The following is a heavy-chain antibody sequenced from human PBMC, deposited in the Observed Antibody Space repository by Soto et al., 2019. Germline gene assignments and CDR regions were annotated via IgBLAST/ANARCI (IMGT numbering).Heavy chain of an antibody. CDR3: ARSLIAVAGTPSDH. CDR1: GFTVSSNY. D-gene: IGHD6-19*01. Sequence: PGGSLRLSCAASGFTVSSNYMSWVRQAPGKGLEWVSVIYSGGSTYYADSVKGRFTISRHNSKNTLYLQMNSLRAEDTAVYYCARSLIAVAGTPSDHWGQGTLVTVSS. V-gene: IGHV3-53*04. J-gene: IGHJ4*02. CDR2: IYSGGST.